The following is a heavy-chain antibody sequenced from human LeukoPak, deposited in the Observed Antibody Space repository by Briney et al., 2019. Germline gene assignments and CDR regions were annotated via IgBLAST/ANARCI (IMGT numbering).Heavy chain of an antibody. D-gene: IGHD3-3*01. CDR3: ATRTIFGVVIEYYFDY. J-gene: IGHJ4*02. CDR1: GGTFSSYA. V-gene: IGHV1-69*13. CDR2: IIPIFGTA. Sequence: SVKVSCKASGGTFSSYAISWVRQAPGQGLEWMGGIIPIFGTANYAQKFQGRVTITADESTSTAYMELSSLRSEDTAVYYCATRTIFGVVIEYYFDYWGQRTLVTVSS.